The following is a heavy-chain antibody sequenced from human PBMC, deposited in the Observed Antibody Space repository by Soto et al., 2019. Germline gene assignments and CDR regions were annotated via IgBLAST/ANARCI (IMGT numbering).Heavy chain of an antibody. V-gene: IGHV4-59*01. J-gene: IGHJ4*02. CDR3: ARVPTPFTLDY. Sequence: SETLSLTCTVSGGSISSYYWSWIRQPPGKGLEWIGYIYYSGSTNYNPSLKSRVTISVDTSKNQFSLKLSSVTAADTAVYYCARVPTPFTLDYWGQGTLVTVSS. CDR2: IYYSGST. D-gene: IGHD2-15*01. CDR1: GGSISSYY.